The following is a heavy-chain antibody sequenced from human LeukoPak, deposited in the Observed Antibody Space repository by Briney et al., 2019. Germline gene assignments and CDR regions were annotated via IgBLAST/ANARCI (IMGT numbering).Heavy chain of an antibody. V-gene: IGHV3-43*02. CDR2: ISGDGHTT. D-gene: IGHD3-22*01. CDR3: AKVAYDSSSYGLHFFDY. CDR1: GFTFDDYA. J-gene: IGHJ4*02. Sequence: GGSLRLSCAASGFTFDDYAIHWVRQAPGRGLEWVSLISGDGHTTYYADSVKGRFTVSRDNSKDSLYLQMNSLRSEDTALYYCAKVAYDSSSYGLHFFDYWGQGTLVTVSS.